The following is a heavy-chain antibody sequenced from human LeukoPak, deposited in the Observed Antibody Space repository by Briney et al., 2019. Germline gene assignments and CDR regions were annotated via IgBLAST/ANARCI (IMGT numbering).Heavy chain of an antibody. V-gene: IGHV3-21*01. CDR2: ISSSSSYI. CDR1: GFTFSSYS. J-gene: IGHJ4*02. Sequence: GGSLRLSCAASGFTFSSYSMNWVGQAPGKGLEWVSSISSSSSYIYYADSVKGRFTISRDNAKNSLYLQMNSLRAEDTAVYYCARDGNMITFGGVIVSFDYWGQGTLVTVSS. CDR3: ARDGNMITFGGVIVSFDY. D-gene: IGHD3-16*02.